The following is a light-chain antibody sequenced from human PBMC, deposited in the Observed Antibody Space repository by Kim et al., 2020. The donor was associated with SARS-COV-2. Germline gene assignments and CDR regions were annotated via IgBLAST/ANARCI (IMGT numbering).Light chain of an antibody. CDR2: EVS. CDR1: SSDVGGYNY. CDR3: SSYAGSNNLV. Sequence: QSCTISCTGTSSDVGGYNYVSWYQQHPGKAPKLMIYEVSKRPSGVPDRFSGSKSGNTASLTVSGLQAEDEADYYCSSYAGSNNLVFGGGTQLTVL. V-gene: IGLV2-8*01. J-gene: IGLJ2*01.